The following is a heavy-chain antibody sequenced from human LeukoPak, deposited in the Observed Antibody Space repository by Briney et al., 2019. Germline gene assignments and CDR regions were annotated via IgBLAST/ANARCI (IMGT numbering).Heavy chain of an antibody. CDR3: AKDRDVVITHTLDY. D-gene: IGHD3-22*01. V-gene: IGHV3-23*01. CDR1: GFTFSSYA. Sequence: PGGSLRLSCAASGFTFSSYAMSWVRQGPGKGLEWVSGISGSGGSTYYADSVKARFTISRDNSKNTLSLQMNSLRAEDTAVYYCAKDRDVVITHTLDYWGQGTLVTVSS. CDR2: ISGSGGST. J-gene: IGHJ4*01.